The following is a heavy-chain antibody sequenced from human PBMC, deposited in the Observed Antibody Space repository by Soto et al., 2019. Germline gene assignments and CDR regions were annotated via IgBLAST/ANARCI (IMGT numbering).Heavy chain of an antibody. V-gene: IGHV4-39*01. CDR3: ERQDANSPGFDY. CDR2: DHDSGST. D-gene: IGHD1-7*01. J-gene: IGHJ4*02. Sequence: SETLSLTCSVSGGSITMNNYYWGWIRQPPGGGLEWIGSDHDSGSTYYNPSLGSRVTISVDTSKNQFSLKVRFVTAADTAIFYCERQDANSPGFDYWGQGTLVTVSS. CDR1: GGSITMNNYY.